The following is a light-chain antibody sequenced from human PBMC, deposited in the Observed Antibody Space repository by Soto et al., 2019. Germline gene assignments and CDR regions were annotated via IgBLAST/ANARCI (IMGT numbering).Light chain of an antibody. CDR2: GAS. CDR1: QSVSSN. V-gene: IGKV3-15*01. Sequence: EIVMTQSPATLSVSPGERATLSCRASQSVSSNLAWYQQKPGQAPRLLMYGASTRATGIPDRFSGSRSGTEFTLTISSLQSEDFAVYYCQQHTNWPPWTFGQGTKVQIK. CDR3: QQHTNWPPWT. J-gene: IGKJ1*01.